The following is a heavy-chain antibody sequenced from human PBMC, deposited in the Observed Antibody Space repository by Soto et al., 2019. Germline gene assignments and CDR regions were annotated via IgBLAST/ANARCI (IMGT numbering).Heavy chain of an antibody. Sequence: SETLSLTCAVSGYSISSGYYWGWIRQPPGKGLEWIGRIYHSGSTYYNPSLKSRVTISIDTSKNQFSLKRNSVTAADTAVYYWARCFSGNYPSRPEEQYYFDSWGQGTLVTGSS. D-gene: IGHD1-26*01. CDR3: ARCFSGNYPSRPEEQYYFDS. CDR1: GYSISSGYY. J-gene: IGHJ4*02. CDR2: IYHSGST. V-gene: IGHV4-38-2*01.